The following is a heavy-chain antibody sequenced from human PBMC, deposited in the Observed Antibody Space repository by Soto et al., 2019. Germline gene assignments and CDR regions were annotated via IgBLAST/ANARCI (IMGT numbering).Heavy chain of an antibody. D-gene: IGHD2-2*01. V-gene: IGHV1-2*04. CDR3: ARAICSSTSCPYYYYGMDV. CDR1: GYTFTGYY. Sequence: GASVKVSCKASGYTFTGYYMHWVRQAPGQGLEWMGWINPNSGGTNYAQKFQGWVTMTRDTSISTAYMELSRLRSDDTAVYYCARAICSSTSCPYYYYGMDVWGQGTTVTVS. CDR2: INPNSGGT. J-gene: IGHJ6*02.